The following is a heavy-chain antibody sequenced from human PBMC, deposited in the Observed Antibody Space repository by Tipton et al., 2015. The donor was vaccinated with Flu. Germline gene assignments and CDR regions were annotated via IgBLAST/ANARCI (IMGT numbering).Heavy chain of an antibody. Sequence: TLSLTCTVSGGSISSYYWSWIRQPPGEGLEWIGYVSYRGSTNYNPSLKSRVTVSVDTSKNQFSLKLSSVTAADTAVYYCAGGSGSYSFDYWGQGTLVTVSS. D-gene: IGHD3-10*01. CDR3: AGGSGSYSFDY. CDR1: GGSISSYY. J-gene: IGHJ4*02. V-gene: IGHV4-59*01. CDR2: VSYRGST.